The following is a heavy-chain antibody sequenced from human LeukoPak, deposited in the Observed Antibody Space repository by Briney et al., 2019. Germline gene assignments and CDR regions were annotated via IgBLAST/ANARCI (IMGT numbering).Heavy chain of an antibody. CDR3: VTDWPGW. Sequence: PGGSLRLSCAVSGFTFTSSGMSWVRRTPTKGLEWISFIDTSSTTIRYADSVEGRFTISRDNAKNSVYLHMNSLRADDAGLYYCVTDWPGWWGLGTLVTVSS. CDR2: IDTSSTTI. J-gene: IGHJ4*02. V-gene: IGHV3-48*01. CDR1: GFTFTSSG.